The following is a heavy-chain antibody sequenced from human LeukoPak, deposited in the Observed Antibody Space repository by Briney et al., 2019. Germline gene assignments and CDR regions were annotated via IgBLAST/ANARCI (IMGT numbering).Heavy chain of an antibody. V-gene: IGHV3-48*01. D-gene: IGHD3-22*01. CDR1: GFTFSSYS. Sequence: GGSLRLSCAAFGFTFSSYSMNWVRQAPGKGLVWVSYISSSSSTIYYAGSVKGRFTISRDNAKNSLYLQMNSLRAEDTAVYYCVLAGNYYDSSGYYIWGQGTLVTVSS. CDR3: VLAGNYYDSSGYYI. CDR2: ISSSSSTI. J-gene: IGHJ4*02.